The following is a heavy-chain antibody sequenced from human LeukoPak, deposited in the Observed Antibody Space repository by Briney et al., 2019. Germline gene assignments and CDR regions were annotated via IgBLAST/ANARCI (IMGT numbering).Heavy chain of an antibody. Sequence: ASVKVSCTASGYTFTGYYMHWVRQAPGQGLEWMGRINPNSGGTNYAQKFQGRVTMTRDTSISTAYMELSRLRSDDTAVYYCARDRLAVATFDPWGQGTLVTVSS. V-gene: IGHV1-2*06. CDR1: GYTFTGYY. CDR2: INPNSGGT. CDR3: ARDRLAVATFDP. D-gene: IGHD6-19*01. J-gene: IGHJ5*02.